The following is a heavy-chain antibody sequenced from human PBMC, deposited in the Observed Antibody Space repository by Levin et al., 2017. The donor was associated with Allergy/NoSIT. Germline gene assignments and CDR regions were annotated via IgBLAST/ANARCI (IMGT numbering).Heavy chain of an antibody. Sequence: PSETLSLTCAVSGSSISSGYYWGWIRQPPGKGLEWIGSIYHSGSTYYNPSLKSRVTISVDTSKNQFSLKLSSVTAADTAVYYCARVDFNYDSSAKGDYWGQGTLVTVSS. CDR2: IYHSGST. CDR3: ARVDFNYDSSAKGDY. CDR1: GSSISSGYY. V-gene: IGHV4-38-2*01. D-gene: IGHD3-22*01. J-gene: IGHJ4*02.